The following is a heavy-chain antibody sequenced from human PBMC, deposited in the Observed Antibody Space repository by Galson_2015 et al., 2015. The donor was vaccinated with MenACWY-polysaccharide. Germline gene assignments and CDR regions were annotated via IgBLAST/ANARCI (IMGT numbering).Heavy chain of an antibody. V-gene: IGHV3-33*05. CDR3: AREGSRIVFHAFDT. Sequence: SLRLSCAASGSRVSYSGMHWVGQAPGKGLEWVAVRQNDGSEIVYADSVKGRFTISRDNSKNTVFLEMNTLGAEDTAVYYCAREGSRIVFHAFDTWGQGTMVTVSS. J-gene: IGHJ3*02. CDR1: GSRVSYSG. CDR2: RQNDGSEI. D-gene: IGHD2-15*01.